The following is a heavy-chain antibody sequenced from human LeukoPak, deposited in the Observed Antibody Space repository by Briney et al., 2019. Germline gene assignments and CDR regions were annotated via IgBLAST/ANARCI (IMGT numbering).Heavy chain of an antibody. D-gene: IGHD3-9*01. J-gene: IGHJ4*02. V-gene: IGHV3-23*01. CDR2: ISGSGGNT. CDR3: AKDPIFIYGFDY. Sequence: GGSLRLSCAASGFTFSSYAMSWVRQAPGQGLEWVSGISGSGGNTYYADSVKGRFTISRDNSKNTVYRQMSSLRAEDTAVYYCAKDPIFIYGFDYWGQGTLVTVSS. CDR1: GFTFSSYA.